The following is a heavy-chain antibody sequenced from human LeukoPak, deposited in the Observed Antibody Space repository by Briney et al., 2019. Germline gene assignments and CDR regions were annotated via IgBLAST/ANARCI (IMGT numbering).Heavy chain of an antibody. V-gene: IGHV4-4*02. CDR1: GGSISSINW. J-gene: IGHJ4*02. CDR3: AGLVGRYSSGLYYYYFDY. D-gene: IGHD3-22*01. Sequence: NPSGTLALTCAVSGGSISSINWWSWVRQPPGKGLDWIGEIYHSGSTNYNPSLKSRVTISVDKSKNQFSLKLSSVTAADTAVYYCAGLVGRYSSGLYYYYFDYWGQGTLVTVSS. CDR2: IYHSGST.